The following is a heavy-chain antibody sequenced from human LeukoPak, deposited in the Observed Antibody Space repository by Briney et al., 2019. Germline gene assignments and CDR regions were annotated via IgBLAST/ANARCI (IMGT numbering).Heavy chain of an antibody. D-gene: IGHD6-13*01. J-gene: IGHJ6*02. CDR1: GFTVSSNY. CDR2: IYSGGST. Sequence: GVSLRLSCAASGFTVSSNYMSWVRQAPGKGLEWVSVIYSGGSTYYADSVKGRFTISRGNSKNTLYLQMNSLRAEDTAVYYCARSRVFEAYGMDVWGQGTTVTVSS. V-gene: IGHV3-53*01. CDR3: ARSRVFEAYGMDV.